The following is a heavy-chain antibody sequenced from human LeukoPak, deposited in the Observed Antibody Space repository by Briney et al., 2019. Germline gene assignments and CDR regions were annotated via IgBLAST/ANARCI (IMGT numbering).Heavy chain of an antibody. CDR3: AKLTSTLLSGMDV. V-gene: IGHV3-23*01. CDR1: GFFFNIYT. CDR2: ISGSGDST. J-gene: IGHJ6*02. Sequence: GGSLRLSCAASGFFFNIYTMSWVRQAPGKGLEWVSTISGSGDSTYYADSVRGRFTISRDNSKNTLYLQMNSLRAEDTAVYYCAKLTSTLLSGMDVWGQGTTVTVSS. D-gene: IGHD2-15*01.